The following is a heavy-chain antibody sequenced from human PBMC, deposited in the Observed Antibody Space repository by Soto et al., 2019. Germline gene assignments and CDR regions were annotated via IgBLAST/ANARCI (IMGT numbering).Heavy chain of an antibody. D-gene: IGHD3-22*01. CDR1: SDTVSSYY. J-gene: IGHJ3*02. CDR3: ARVLAYDSSGHHAFDI. Sequence: SVKVSCYASSDTVSSYYMRWVRQAPVQGLEWMGIINPSGGSTSYAQKFQGRVTMTRDTSTSTVYMELSSPRSEDTAVYYCARVLAYDSSGHHAFDIWGQGTMVTV. CDR2: INPSGGST. V-gene: IGHV1-46*01.